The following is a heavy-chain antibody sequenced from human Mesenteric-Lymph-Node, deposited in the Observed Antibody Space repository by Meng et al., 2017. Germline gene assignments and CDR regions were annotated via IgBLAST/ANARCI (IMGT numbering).Heavy chain of an antibody. CDR3: ARGLLWFGDPNVGYYGMDV. J-gene: IGHJ6*02. V-gene: IGHV1-2*02. CDR1: GYTFTGYY. D-gene: IGHD3-10*01. CDR2: INPNSGGT. Sequence: ASVKVSCKASGYTFTGYYMHWVRQAPGQGLEWMGWINPNSGGTNYVQKFQGRVTMTRDTSISTAYMELSRLRSDDTAVYYCARGLLWFGDPNVGYYGMDVWGQGTTVTVSS.